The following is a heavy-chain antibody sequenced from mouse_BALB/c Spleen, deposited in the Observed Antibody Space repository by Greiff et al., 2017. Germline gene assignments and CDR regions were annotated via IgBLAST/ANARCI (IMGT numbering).Heavy chain of an antibody. J-gene: IGHJ4*01. CDR1: GYTFTSYT. CDR3: ARILAHAMDY. CDR2: INPSSGYT. V-gene: IGHV1-4*02. Sequence: QVQLQQSAAELARPGASVKMSCKASGYTFTSYTMHWVKQRPGQGLEWIGYINPSSGYTEYNQKFKDKTTLTADKSSSTAYMQLSSLTSEDSAVYYCARILAHAMDYWGQGTSVTVSS.